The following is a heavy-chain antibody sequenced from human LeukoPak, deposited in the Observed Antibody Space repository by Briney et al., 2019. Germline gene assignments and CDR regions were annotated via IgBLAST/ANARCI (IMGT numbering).Heavy chain of an antibody. CDR2: INSGGSGT. V-gene: IGHV3-74*01. J-gene: IGHJ4*02. D-gene: IGHD3-16*01. CDR1: GFTFSSYW. CDR3: TRGENSDY. Sequence: GGSLRLSCAASGFTFSSYWMHWVRQAPGKGLVWVSRINSGGSGTFYADSVKGRFTISRDNAKNTLYLQMNSLRADDTAVYYCTRGENSDYWGQGTLVTVSS.